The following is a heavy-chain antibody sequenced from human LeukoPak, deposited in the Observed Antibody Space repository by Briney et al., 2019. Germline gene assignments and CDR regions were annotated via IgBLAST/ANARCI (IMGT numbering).Heavy chain of an antibody. V-gene: IGHV3-23*01. J-gene: IGHJ3*02. CDR2: ISGSGGST. Sequence: GGSLRLSCAASGFTFSSYAMSWVRQAPGKGLEWVSAISGSGGSTYYADSVKGRFTISRDNSKNTLYLQMNSLRAEDTAVYYCAKDPKGLWFGESAFDIWGQGTMVTVSS. D-gene: IGHD3-10*01. CDR1: GFTFSSYA. CDR3: AKDPKGLWFGESAFDI.